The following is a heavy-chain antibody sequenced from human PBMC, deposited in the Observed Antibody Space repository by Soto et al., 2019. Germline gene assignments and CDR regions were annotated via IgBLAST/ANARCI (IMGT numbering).Heavy chain of an antibody. CDR1: GGSFSGYY. D-gene: IGHD4-4*01. CDR2: INHSGST. V-gene: IGHV4-34*01. Sequence: SETLSLTCAVYGGSFSGYYWSWIRQPPGKGLEWIGEINHSGSTNYNPSLKSRVTISVDTSKNQFSLKLSSVTAADTAVYYCARFLQSNYYYYGMDVWGQGTTVTVSS. J-gene: IGHJ6*02. CDR3: ARFLQSNYYYYGMDV.